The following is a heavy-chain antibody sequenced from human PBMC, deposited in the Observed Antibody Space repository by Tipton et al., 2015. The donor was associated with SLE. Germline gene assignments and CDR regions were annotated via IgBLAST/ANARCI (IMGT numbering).Heavy chain of an antibody. CDR3: ARDRIMITFGGVTHDAFDI. CDR1: GGSISSGDYY. Sequence: TLSLTCTVSGGSISSGDYYWSWIRQPPGKGLEWIGYIYYSGSTYYNPSLKSRITISVDTSKNQFSLKLSSVTAADTAVYYCARDRIMITFGGVTHDAFDIWGQGTMVTVSS. V-gene: IGHV4-30-4*01. CDR2: IYYSGST. J-gene: IGHJ3*02. D-gene: IGHD3-16*01.